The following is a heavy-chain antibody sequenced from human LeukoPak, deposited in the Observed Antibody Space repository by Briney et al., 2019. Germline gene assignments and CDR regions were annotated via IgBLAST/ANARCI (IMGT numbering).Heavy chain of an antibody. V-gene: IGHV4-30-2*01. D-gene: IGHD2-15*01. CDR2: IYHSGST. Sequence: PSQTLSLTCTVSGGSISSGGYYWSWIRQPPGKGLEWIGYIYHSGSTYYNPSLKSRVTISVDRSKNQFSLKLGSVTAADTAVYYCARDYCSGGSCYNFDYWGQGTLVTVSS. CDR3: ARDYCSGGSCYNFDY. J-gene: IGHJ4*02. CDR1: GGSISSGGYY.